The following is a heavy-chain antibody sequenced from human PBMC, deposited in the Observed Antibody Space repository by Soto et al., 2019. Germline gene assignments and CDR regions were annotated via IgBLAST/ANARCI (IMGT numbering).Heavy chain of an antibody. CDR1: GGSISSNFYY. CDR2: IYYRVST. J-gene: IGHJ4*02. CDR3: ARSQTTVTSYDY. V-gene: IGHV4-39*07. Sequence: SETLSLTCTVSGGSISSNFYYWGWIRQPPGKGLQWIGNIYYRVSTNYNPSLKSPVTISVDTSKNQFSLKLSSVTAADTAVYYCARSQTTVTSYDYWGQGTLVTVSS. D-gene: IGHD4-17*01.